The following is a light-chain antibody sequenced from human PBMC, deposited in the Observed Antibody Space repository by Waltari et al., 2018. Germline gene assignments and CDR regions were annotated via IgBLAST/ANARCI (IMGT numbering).Light chain of an antibody. CDR1: NNNVGYEG. CDR2: RNN. CDR3: SAWDSSLSAWV. Sequence: QAGLTQPPSVSKGLRQTATLTCNGNNNNVGYEGATWLQQHQGHPPKLLFYRNNNRPSGISERFSASRSGSTASLTITGLQTEDESDDYCSAWDSSLSAWVFGGGTKLTVL. J-gene: IGLJ3*02. V-gene: IGLV10-54*04.